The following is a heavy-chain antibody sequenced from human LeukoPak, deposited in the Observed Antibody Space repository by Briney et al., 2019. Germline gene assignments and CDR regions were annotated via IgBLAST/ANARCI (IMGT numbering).Heavy chain of an antibody. Sequence: GGSLRLSCAASGFTVSSNYMSWVRQAPGKGLEWASVIYSGGSTYYADSVKGRFTISRDNSKNTLYLQMNSLRAEDTAVYYCAREGRYSYGFNYWGQGTLVTVSS. D-gene: IGHD5-18*01. J-gene: IGHJ4*02. CDR1: GFTVSSNY. CDR3: AREGRYSYGFNY. CDR2: IYSGGST. V-gene: IGHV3-53*01.